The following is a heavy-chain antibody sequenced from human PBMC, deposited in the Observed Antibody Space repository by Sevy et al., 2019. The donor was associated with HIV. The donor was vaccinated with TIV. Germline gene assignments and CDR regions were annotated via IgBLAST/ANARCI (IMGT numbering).Heavy chain of an antibody. CDR1: GYTFTSYD. J-gene: IGHJ4*02. D-gene: IGHD1-26*01. Sequence: ASVKVSCKASGYTFTSYDINWVRQATGQGLEWMGWMNPNSGNTGYAQKFQGRVTMTRNTSISTAYMELGSLRSEDTAVYYCARGLYSGSSLPFFLDYWGQGTLVTVSS. CDR2: MNPNSGNT. CDR3: ARGLYSGSSLPFFLDY. V-gene: IGHV1-8*01.